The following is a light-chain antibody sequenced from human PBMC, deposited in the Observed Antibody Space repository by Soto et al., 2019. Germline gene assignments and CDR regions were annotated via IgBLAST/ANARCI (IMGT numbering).Light chain of an antibody. CDR2: DAS. J-gene: IGKJ4*01. CDR1: QSVNNN. CDR3: QQYNNWPLT. Sequence: EIVMTQSPATLSVSAGERATLSCRASQSVNNNLAWYQQKPGQAPRLLIYDASTRATGIPARFSGSGSGTDFTLTISSLQSEDFAVYYCQQYNNWPLTFGGGTKVDIK. V-gene: IGKV3-15*01.